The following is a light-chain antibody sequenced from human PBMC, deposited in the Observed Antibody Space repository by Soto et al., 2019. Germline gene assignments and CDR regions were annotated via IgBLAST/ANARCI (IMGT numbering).Light chain of an antibody. CDR3: QQYGSSRT. V-gene: IGKV3-20*01. CDR2: GAS. Sequence: EIVLTQSPGTLSLSPVEIAAVAVMASQSVSSSYLAWYQQKPGQAPRLLIYGASSRATGIPDRFSGSGSGTDFTLTISRLETEDFAVYYCQQYGSSRTFGQGTKVDIK. CDR1: QSVSSSY. J-gene: IGKJ1*01.